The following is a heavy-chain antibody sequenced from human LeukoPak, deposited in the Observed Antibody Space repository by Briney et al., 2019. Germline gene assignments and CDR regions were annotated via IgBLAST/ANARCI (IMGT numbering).Heavy chain of an antibody. CDR1: GFTFSSYA. V-gene: IGHV3-30-3*01. D-gene: IGHD3-16*01. Sequence: GRSLRLSCAASGFTFSSYAMHWVRQAPGKGLEWVAVISYDGSNKYYADPVKGRFTISRDNAKNSLYLQMSNLRAEDTAVYFCARGGGLDVWGQGATVTVSS. J-gene: IGHJ6*02. CDR2: ISYDGSNK. CDR3: ARGGGLDV.